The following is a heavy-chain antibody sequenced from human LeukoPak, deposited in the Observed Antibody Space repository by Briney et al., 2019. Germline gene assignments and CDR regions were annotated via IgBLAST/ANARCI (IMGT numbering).Heavy chain of an antibody. Sequence: GGSLRLSCAASGFSLRGYWMHWVRQAPGKGLVWVSRSKYDGTSANYADSVQGRFTVSRDNAKNMLYLQMNSLRVEDTAVYYCAKSDYFDYWGQGTLVTVSS. CDR3: AKSDYFDY. J-gene: IGHJ4*02. CDR2: SKYDGTSA. V-gene: IGHV3-74*01. CDR1: GFSLRGYW.